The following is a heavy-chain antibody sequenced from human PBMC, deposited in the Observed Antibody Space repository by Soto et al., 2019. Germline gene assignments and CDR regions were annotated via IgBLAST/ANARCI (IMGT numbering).Heavy chain of an antibody. J-gene: IGHJ4*02. CDR2: ISSSSSYI. CDR3: ARRSRLCSSTSCYYDY. Sequence: PGGSLRISCAASGFTFSGYSMNWVRQAPGKGLEWVSSISSSSSYIYYADSVKGRFTISRDNAKSSLYLQMNSLRAEDTAVYYCARRSRLCSSTSCYYDYWGQGPLVTVSS. CDR1: GFTFSGYS. V-gene: IGHV3-21*01. D-gene: IGHD2-2*01.